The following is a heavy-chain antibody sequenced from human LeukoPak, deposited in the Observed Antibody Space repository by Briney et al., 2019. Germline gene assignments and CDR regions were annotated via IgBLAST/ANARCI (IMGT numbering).Heavy chain of an antibody. Sequence: PGGSLRLSCAASGFMFSSNWMSWVRPAPGKGLEWVAIISNDGSRKYYAHSVEGRFTISRDNSKNTLYLQMDSLRAEDTAVYYCARDRAWNYFDYWGQGTLVTVSS. D-gene: IGHD3-3*01. CDR2: ISNDGSRK. J-gene: IGHJ4*02. CDR1: GFMFSSNW. CDR3: ARDRAWNYFDY. V-gene: IGHV3-30*03.